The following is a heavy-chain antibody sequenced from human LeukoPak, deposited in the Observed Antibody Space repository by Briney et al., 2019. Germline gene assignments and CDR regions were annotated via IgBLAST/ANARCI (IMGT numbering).Heavy chain of an antibody. CDR2: IYYSGST. CDR1: GGSISSYY. J-gene: IGHJ3*02. Sequence: SETLSLTCTVSGGSISSYYWSWIRQPPGKGLERIGYIYYSGSTNYTPSLKCRVSISVDTSKNQFSLKLSSVTAADTAVYYCARGGRGSWIQLWLPGAFDIWGQGTMVTVSS. CDR3: ARGGRGSWIQLWLPGAFDI. V-gene: IGHV4-59*01. D-gene: IGHD5-18*01.